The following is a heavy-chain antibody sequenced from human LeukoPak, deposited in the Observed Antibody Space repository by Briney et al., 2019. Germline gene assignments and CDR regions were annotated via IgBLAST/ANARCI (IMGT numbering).Heavy chain of an antibody. CDR1: GFTFSDYY. Sequence: GGSLRLSCAASGFTFSDYYMSWIRQAPGKGLEWVSYISSSGSTIYYADSVKGRFTISRDNAKNSLYLQMNSLRAEDTAVYYCARDIRQRWLQLLAGYFDLWGRGTLVTVSS. D-gene: IGHD5-24*01. J-gene: IGHJ2*01. CDR3: ARDIRQRWLQLLAGYFDL. CDR2: ISSSGSTI. V-gene: IGHV3-11*01.